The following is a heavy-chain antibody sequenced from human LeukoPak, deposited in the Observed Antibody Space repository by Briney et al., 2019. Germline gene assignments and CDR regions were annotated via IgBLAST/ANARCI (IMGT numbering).Heavy chain of an antibody. V-gene: IGHV3-30-3*01. Sequence: PGRSLRLSCAASGFTFSSYAMHWVRQAPGKGLEWVAVISYDGSNKYYADSVKGRFTISRDNSKNTLYLQMNSLRAEDTAVYYCARDERYCGGDCYYPSSAFDIWGQGTMVTVSS. J-gene: IGHJ3*02. CDR3: ARDERYCGGDCYYPSSAFDI. CDR1: GFTFSSYA. D-gene: IGHD2-21*01. CDR2: ISYDGSNK.